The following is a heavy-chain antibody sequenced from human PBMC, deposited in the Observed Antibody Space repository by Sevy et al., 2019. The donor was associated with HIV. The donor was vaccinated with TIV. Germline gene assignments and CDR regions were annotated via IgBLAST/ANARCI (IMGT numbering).Heavy chain of an antibody. CDR3: ARDDALETPTNWGSDRPRGRYFDL. J-gene: IGHJ2*01. CDR1: GFTFSSYE. Sequence: GGSLRLSCAASGFTFSSYEMNWVRQAPGKGLEWVSYISSSGSTIYYADSVKGRSTISRDNAKNSLYLQMNSLRAEDTAVYYCARDDALETPTNWGSDRPRGRYFDLWGRGTLVTVSS. V-gene: IGHV3-48*03. D-gene: IGHD7-27*01. CDR2: ISSSGSTI.